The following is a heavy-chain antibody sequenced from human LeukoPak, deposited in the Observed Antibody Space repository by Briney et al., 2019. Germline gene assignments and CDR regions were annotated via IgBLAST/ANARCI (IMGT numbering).Heavy chain of an antibody. D-gene: IGHD6-13*01. CDR2: IYYSGST. V-gene: IGHV4-59*01. CDR1: GGSISSYY. CDR3: AREVAAAATPYNWFDP. J-gene: IGHJ5*02. Sequence: SETLSLTCTVSGGSISSYYWSWIRQPPGKGLEWIGYIYYSGSTNYNPSLKSRVTISVDTSKNQFSLKLSSVTAADTAVYYCAREVAAAATPYNWFDPWGQGTLVTVSS.